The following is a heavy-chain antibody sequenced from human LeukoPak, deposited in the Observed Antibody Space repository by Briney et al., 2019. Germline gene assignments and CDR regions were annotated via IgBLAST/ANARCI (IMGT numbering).Heavy chain of an antibody. Sequence: GGSLRLSCAASGFTFSSYWMSWVRQAPGKGLEWVANIKQDGSEKYYVDSVKGRFTISRDNAKNSLYLQMNSLRAEDTAVYYCARGDSLYDILTGYFFDYWGQGTLVTVSS. CDR1: GFTFSSYW. CDR2: IKQDGSEK. CDR3: ARGDSLYDILTGYFFDY. J-gene: IGHJ4*02. D-gene: IGHD3-9*01. V-gene: IGHV3-7*04.